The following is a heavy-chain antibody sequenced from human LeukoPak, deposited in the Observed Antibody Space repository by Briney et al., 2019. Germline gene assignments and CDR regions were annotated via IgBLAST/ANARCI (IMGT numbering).Heavy chain of an antibody. Sequence: GASVTVSCKASGYTFTVYYIHWVRQAPGQGLEWMGWINPDSGGTNYAQNFQGRVTMTRDTSISTAYMELNRLRSDDTAVFYCARVASAVYSDYWGQGTLVTVSS. CDR3: ARVASAVYSDY. CDR1: GYTFTVYY. CDR2: INPDSGGT. J-gene: IGHJ4*02. V-gene: IGHV1-2*02.